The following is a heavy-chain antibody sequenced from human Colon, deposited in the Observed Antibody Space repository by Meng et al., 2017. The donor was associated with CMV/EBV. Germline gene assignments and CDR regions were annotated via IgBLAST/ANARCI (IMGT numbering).Heavy chain of an antibody. V-gene: IGHV1-18*01. CDR2: INTYNGNT. J-gene: IGHJ6*02. CDR3: ARWGNCRSISCYVYNYYGMDV. Sequence: ASVTVSCKASGYTFTSYGINWVRQAPGQGPEWMGWINTYNGNTKYAQKLQGRVTMTTDTSTSTAYMELRSLRSDDTAVYYCARWGNCRSISCYVYNYYGMDVWGQGTTVTVSS. D-gene: IGHD2-2*01. CDR1: GYTFTSYG.